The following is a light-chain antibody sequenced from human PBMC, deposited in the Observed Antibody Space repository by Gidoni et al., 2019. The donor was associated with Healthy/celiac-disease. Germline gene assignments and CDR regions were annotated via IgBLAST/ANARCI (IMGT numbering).Light chain of an antibody. CDR2: DAS. J-gene: IGKJ1*01. Sequence: EIVLTQSPPPLSLSPGERATLSCMASQSLSSYLAWYQQKPGQAPRLLIYDASNRATGIPARFSGSGSGTDFTLTISSLEPEDFAVYYCQQRRNWLWTFGQGTKVEIK. CDR3: QQRRNWLWT. CDR1: QSLSSY. V-gene: IGKV3-11*01.